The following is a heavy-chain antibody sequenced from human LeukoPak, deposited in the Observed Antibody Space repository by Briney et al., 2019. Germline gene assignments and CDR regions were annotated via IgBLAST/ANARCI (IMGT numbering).Heavy chain of an antibody. D-gene: IGHD3-9*01. V-gene: IGHV3-7*01. Sequence: GGSPRLSCAGSGFTFRSYWMNWVRQAPGKGLEWLAIIKQDGTEKHYKGSVEGRFTISRDNAKNSLHLQMNSLRAEDTAVYYCAGGSGYLITSWGQGTLVTVSS. CDR1: GFTFRSYW. CDR2: IKQDGTEK. J-gene: IGHJ5*02. CDR3: AGGSGYLITS.